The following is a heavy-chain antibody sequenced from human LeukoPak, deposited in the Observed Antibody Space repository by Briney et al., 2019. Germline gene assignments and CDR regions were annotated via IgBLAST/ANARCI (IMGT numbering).Heavy chain of an antibody. J-gene: IGHJ4*02. Sequence: ASVKVSCKASGYTFTGYGISWVRQAPGQGLEWMGWISAYNGNTNYAQKLQGRVTMTTDTSTSTAYMELRSLRSDDTAVYYCARDWDYYDSSGPTPLFDYWGQGTLVTVSS. V-gene: IGHV1-18*01. CDR2: ISAYNGNT. D-gene: IGHD3-22*01. CDR1: GYTFTGYG. CDR3: ARDWDYYDSSGPTPLFDY.